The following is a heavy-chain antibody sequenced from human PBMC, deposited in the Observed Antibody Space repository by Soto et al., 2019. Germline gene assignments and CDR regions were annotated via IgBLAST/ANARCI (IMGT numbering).Heavy chain of an antibody. V-gene: IGHV4-39*07. CDR1: GGSISSSSYY. Sequence: SETLSLTCTVSGGSISSSSYYWGWIRQPPGKGLEWIGSIYYSGSTYYNPSLKSRVTISVDTSKNQFSLKLSSVTAADTAVYYCARDHYLEVRGDCFDYWGQGTLVTVSS. CDR3: ARDHYLEVRGDCFDY. D-gene: IGHD1-26*01. J-gene: IGHJ4*02. CDR2: IYYSGST.